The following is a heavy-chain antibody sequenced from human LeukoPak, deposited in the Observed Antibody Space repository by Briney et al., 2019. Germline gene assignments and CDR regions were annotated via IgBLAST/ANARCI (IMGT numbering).Heavy chain of an antibody. CDR3: ARRDISSGIDY. CDR1: GVSITTHY. CDR2: IHYSGVT. J-gene: IGHJ4*01. V-gene: IGHV4-59*11. D-gene: IGHD3-22*01. Sequence: PSETLSLTCTVSGVSITTHYWSWIRQPPGKGLEWIGYIHYSGVTNYNPSLKSRVTISIDTSKNQFSLKLSSVTAADTAVYFCARRDISSGIDYWGQGTLVTVP.